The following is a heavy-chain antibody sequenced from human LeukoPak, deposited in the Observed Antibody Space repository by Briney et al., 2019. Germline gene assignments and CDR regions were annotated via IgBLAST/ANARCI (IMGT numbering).Heavy chain of an antibody. J-gene: IGHJ4*02. CDR3: ARDGGRDGYNLGGNFDY. Sequence: ASVKVSCKASGYTFTIYYMHWVRQAPGQGLEWMGIINPSGGSTSYAQKFQGRVTMTRDTSTSTVYMELSSLRSEDTAVYYCARDGGRDGYNLGGNFDYWGQGTLVTVSS. CDR1: GYTFTIYY. V-gene: IGHV1-46*01. CDR2: INPSGGST. D-gene: IGHD5-24*01.